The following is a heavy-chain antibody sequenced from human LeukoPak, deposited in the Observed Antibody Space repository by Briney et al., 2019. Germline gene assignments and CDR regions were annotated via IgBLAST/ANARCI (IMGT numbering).Heavy chain of an antibody. D-gene: IGHD5-18*01. Sequence: SLSLSCTASRFTIGDYAMNWVRHAPGKGLQRVGFIRSKANGGTREYAASVRGRFTIARDDYKRLTSLQMNRLTAEGTAVYYCTRAVDTAMFFVDWGQGTMVTVSS. CDR1: RFTIGDYA. V-gene: IGHV3-49*04. CDR2: IRSKANGGTR. CDR3: TRAVDTAMFFVD. J-gene: IGHJ3*01.